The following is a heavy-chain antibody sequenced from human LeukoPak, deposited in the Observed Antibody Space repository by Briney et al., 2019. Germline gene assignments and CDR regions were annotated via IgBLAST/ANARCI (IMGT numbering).Heavy chain of an antibody. Sequence: GGSLRLSCAASGFTFSSYWMSLVRQAPGKGLEWVANIKQDGSEKYYVDSAKGRFTISRDNAKNSLYLQMNSLRAEDTAVYYCAREQYQLLYGRVYWGQGTLVTVSS. CDR1: GFTFSSYW. D-gene: IGHD2-2*02. CDR2: IKQDGSEK. V-gene: IGHV3-7*01. J-gene: IGHJ4*02. CDR3: AREQYQLLYGRVY.